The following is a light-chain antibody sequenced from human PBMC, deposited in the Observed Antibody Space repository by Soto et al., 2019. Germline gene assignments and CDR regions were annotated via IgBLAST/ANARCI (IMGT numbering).Light chain of an antibody. CDR1: SSNIGSNT. CDR2: SND. Sequence: QSVLTQAPSASGTPGQRVTISCSGSSSNIGSNTVSWYQQVPGTAPKLLIYSNDQRPSGVPDRFSGSKSGTSASLAIGGLQSEDEADYYWAAWDGSLKGWVFGGGTKLTVL. CDR3: AAWDGSLKGWV. J-gene: IGLJ2*01. V-gene: IGLV1-44*01.